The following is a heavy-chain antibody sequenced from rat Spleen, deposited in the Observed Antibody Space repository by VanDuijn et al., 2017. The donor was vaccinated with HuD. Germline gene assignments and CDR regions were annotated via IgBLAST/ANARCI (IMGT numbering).Heavy chain of an antibody. J-gene: IGHJ2*01. CDR3: ASPVPYFDY. CDR2: ISNDGSST. Sequence: EVQLVGSGGGLVQPGRSLKLSCAASGFTFSDYHMAWVRQAPKKGLEWVASISNDGSSTYYRDSVEGRFTISRDSAKSTLYLQMDSLRSEDTATYYCASPVPYFDYWGQGVMVTVSS. CDR1: GFTFSDYH. V-gene: IGHV5-7*01.